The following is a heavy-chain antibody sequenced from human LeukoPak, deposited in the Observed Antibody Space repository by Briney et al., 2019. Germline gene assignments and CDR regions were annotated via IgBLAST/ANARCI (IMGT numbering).Heavy chain of an antibody. D-gene: IGHD3-22*01. CDR2: ISGSGGSA. J-gene: IGHJ4*02. CDR3: AKDLAPYYDSSGYPSY. Sequence: GGSLRLSCAAFGFTFSSYAMSWVRQAPGKGLEWVSAISGSGGSAYYADSVKGRFTISRDNSKNTLYLQMNSLRAEDTAVYYCAKDLAPYYDSSGYPSYWGQGTLVTVSS. V-gene: IGHV3-23*01. CDR1: GFTFSSYA.